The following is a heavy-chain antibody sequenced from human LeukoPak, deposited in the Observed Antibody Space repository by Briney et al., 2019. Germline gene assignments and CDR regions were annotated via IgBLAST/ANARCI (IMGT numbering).Heavy chain of an antibody. CDR3: AKGVFGSGSYREYFEQ. CDR1: GFTFNNYG. J-gene: IGHJ1*01. V-gene: IGHV3-23*01. Sequence: PGGSLRLSCTASGFTFNNYGMSWVRQAPGKGLEWVSVSSASGDSPYYADSVKGRFTISRDNSKNTLDLQMNSLRVEDTAVYYCAKGVFGSGSYREYFEQWGQGTLVTVSS. D-gene: IGHD3-10*01. CDR2: SSASGDSP.